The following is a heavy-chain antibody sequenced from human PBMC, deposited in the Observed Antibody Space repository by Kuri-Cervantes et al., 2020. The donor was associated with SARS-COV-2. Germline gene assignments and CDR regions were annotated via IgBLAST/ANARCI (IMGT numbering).Heavy chain of an antibody. CDR2: ISYDGSNK. Sequence: GGSLRLSCAGSGFAFISYTMNWVRQAPGKGLEWVAVISYDGSNKYYADSVKGRFTISRDNSKNTLYLQMNSLRAEDTAVYYCASRDPLGGEYWGQGTLVTVSS. J-gene: IGHJ4*02. CDR3: ASRDPLGGEY. CDR1: GFAFISYT. V-gene: IGHV3-30-3*01. D-gene: IGHD3-16*01.